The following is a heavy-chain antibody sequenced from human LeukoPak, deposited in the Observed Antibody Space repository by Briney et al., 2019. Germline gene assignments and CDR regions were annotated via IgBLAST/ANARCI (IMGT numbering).Heavy chain of an antibody. D-gene: IGHD5-18*01. CDR3: ARHVVDTAMVERDWFDP. V-gene: IGHV4-4*07. J-gene: IGHJ5*02. CDR1: GGSIRNYF. Sequence: PSGTLSLTCSVSGGSIRNYFWSWIRQPAGKGLEWIGRIYTSGSIDYKPSLRSRVTMSVDTSKNQFSLKLTSVTAADTAVYYCARHVVDTAMVERDWFDPWGQGTLVTVSS. CDR2: IYTSGSI.